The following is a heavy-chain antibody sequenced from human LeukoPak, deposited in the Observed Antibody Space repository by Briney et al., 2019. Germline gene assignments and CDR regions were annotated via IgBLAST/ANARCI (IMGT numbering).Heavy chain of an antibody. CDR1: GFTFSTYA. J-gene: IGHJ5*02. CDR2: ITSNGDIT. CDR3: ARSSLTKGNNWFDP. D-gene: IGHD3-10*01. Sequence: GGSLRLSCAASGFTFSTYAMHWVRQAPGKGLEYVSAITSNGDITYYADSVEGRFTISRDNSKNTLFLQMGSLRTEDMAVYYCARSSLTKGNNWFDPWGQGTLVTVSS. V-gene: IGHV3-64*02.